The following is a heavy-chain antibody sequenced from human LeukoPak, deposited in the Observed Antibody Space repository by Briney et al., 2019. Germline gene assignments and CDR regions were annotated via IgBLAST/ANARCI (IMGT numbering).Heavy chain of an antibody. CDR1: GFTFSSFG. D-gene: IGHD2-21*02. Sequence: GGSLRLSCAASGFTFSSFGMQWVRQAPGKGLDWVAGIWYDGSNRNYADSVKSRFTISRDNSKNTLFLQMDSLRAEDTAVYYCGRVFCGGNCYSPPLPDYWGQGTLVTVSA. J-gene: IGHJ4*02. CDR3: GRVFCGGNCYSPPLPDY. CDR2: IWYDGSNR. V-gene: IGHV3-33*01.